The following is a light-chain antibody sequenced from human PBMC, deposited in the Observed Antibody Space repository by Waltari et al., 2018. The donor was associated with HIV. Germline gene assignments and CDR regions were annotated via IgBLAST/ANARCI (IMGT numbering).Light chain of an antibody. CDR1: RSDVGNYNL. V-gene: IGLV2-23*01. CDR3: CSFANSRTLG. CDR2: EGT. J-gene: IGLJ2*01. Sequence: QSALNQPASVSGSPGQSIPIPCTGTRSDVGNYNLVSCCQQHTDTAPNLVIYEGTKRPSGFSNRFSGSKSGNTASLTISGLQAEDEAHYFCCSFANSRTLGFGGGTKVTVL.